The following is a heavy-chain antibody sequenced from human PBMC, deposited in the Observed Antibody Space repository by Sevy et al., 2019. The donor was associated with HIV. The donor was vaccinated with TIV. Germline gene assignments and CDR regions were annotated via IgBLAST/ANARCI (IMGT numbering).Heavy chain of an antibody. D-gene: IGHD6-19*01. CDR2: ISIYGGST. CDR1: RFTFTNYA. CDR3: ARGLYSSGWTDAFDI. J-gene: IGHJ3*02. V-gene: IGHV3-23*01. Sequence: GGSLRLSCAASRFTFTNYAMTWVRQAPGKGLDWVSTISIYGGSTYYADSVKGRLTISRDNSKNTLYLQMNSLRAEDTAVYYCARGLYSSGWTDAFDIWGQGTMVTV.